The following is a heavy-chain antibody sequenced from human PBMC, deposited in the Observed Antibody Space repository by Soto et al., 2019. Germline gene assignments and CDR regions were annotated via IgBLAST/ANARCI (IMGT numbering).Heavy chain of an antibody. J-gene: IGHJ5*02. CDR3: ARHEGGLNNWIDP. CDR1: GYSFTSSW. D-gene: IGHD3-16*01. Sequence: GESLKISCKGSGYSFTSSWISWVRQMPGKGLEWMGRIDPSDSYTNYSPSFQGHVTISADKSISTAYLQWNSLKASDTAMYYCARHEGGLNNWIDPWGQGTLVTVST. CDR2: IDPSDSYT. V-gene: IGHV5-10-1*01.